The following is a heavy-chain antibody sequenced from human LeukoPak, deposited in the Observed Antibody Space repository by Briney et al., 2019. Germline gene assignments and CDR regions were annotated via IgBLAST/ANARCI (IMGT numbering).Heavy chain of an antibody. D-gene: IGHD6-13*01. J-gene: IGHJ1*01. CDR1: GGSMSGYC. V-gene: IGHV4-59*01. Sequence: SETLSLTCTVSGGSMSGYCWSWIRQPPGKGLEGIGYIYYSGSTNYNPSLKSRVTISVDTSKNQFSLKLSSVTAADTAVYYCARSITSSWYGDFQHWGQGTLVTVSS. CDR3: ARSITSSWYGDFQH. CDR2: IYYSGST.